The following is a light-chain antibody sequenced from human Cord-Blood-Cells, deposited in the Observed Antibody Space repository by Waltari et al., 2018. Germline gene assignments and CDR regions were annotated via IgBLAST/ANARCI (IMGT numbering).Light chain of an antibody. CDR2: GNS. CDR3: QSYDSSVSGWV. J-gene: IGLJ3*02. V-gene: IGLV1-40*01. Sequence: QSVLTQPPSVSGAPGPRVTISCTGSSSNIGAGYDVHWYQQLPGTAPKLLIYGNSNRPSGVPDRFSGSKSGTSASLAITGLQAEDEAGYYCQSYDSSVSGWVFGGGTKLTVL. CDR1: SSNIGAGYD.